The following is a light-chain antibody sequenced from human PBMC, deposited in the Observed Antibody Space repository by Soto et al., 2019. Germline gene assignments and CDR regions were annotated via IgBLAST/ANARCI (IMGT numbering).Light chain of an antibody. CDR1: QSISSW. J-gene: IGKJ2*01. Sequence: DIQMTQSPSTLSASVGDRVTITCRASQSISSWLAWYPQKPGKAPKLLIYKASSLESGVPSRFSGSGSGTEFTLTISSLQPDDFATYYCQQYNSYPMYTFGQGTKLEIK. V-gene: IGKV1-5*03. CDR3: QQYNSYPMYT. CDR2: KAS.